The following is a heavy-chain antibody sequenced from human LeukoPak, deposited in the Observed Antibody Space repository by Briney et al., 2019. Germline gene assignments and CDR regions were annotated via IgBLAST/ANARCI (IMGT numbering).Heavy chain of an antibody. J-gene: IGHJ5*02. CDR2: IIPSLGIA. Sequence: SVKVSCKASGGTFSSYAISWVRQAPGQGLEWMGRIIPSLGIANYAQKFQGRVTITADKSTSTAYMELSSLRSEDTAVYYCARDYYSGYDFNWFDPWGQGTLVTVSS. V-gene: IGHV1-69*04. D-gene: IGHD5-12*01. CDR1: GGTFSSYA. CDR3: ARDYYSGYDFNWFDP.